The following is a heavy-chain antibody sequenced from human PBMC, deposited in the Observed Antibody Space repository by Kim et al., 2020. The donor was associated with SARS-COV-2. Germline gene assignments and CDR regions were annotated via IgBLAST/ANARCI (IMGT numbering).Heavy chain of an antibody. D-gene: IGHD1-20*01. CDR1: GGTFSSYA. J-gene: IGHJ5*02. CDR3: PSTSYNWNDQNNWFDP. CDR2: IIPIFGTA. Sequence: SVKVSCKASGGTFSSYAISWVRQAPGQGLEWMGGIIPIFGTANYAQKFRGGATITADESTSTAYMELSSLRSEDTAVYYCPSTSYNWNDQNNWFDPWGQGTLVTVSS. V-gene: IGHV1-69*13.